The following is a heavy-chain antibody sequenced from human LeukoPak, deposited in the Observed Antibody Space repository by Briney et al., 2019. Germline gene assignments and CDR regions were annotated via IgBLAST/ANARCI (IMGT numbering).Heavy chain of an antibody. CDR3: AWGITIFGVVIDYYYYMDV. J-gene: IGHJ6*03. D-gene: IGHD3-3*01. Sequence: ASVKVSCKASGYTFTSYGISWVRQAPGQGLEWMGWISVYNGNTNYAQKLQGRVTMTTDTSTSTAYMELSSLRSEDTAVYYCAWGITIFGVVIDYYYYMDVWGKGTTVTVSS. CDR1: GYTFTSYG. V-gene: IGHV1-18*01. CDR2: ISVYNGNT.